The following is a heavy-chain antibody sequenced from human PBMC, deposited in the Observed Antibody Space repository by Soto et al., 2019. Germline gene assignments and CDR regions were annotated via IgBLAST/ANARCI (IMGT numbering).Heavy chain of an antibody. V-gene: IGHV4-39*01. J-gene: IGHJ3*02. Sequence: PSETLSLPCTVSGGSISRSSFYWGWIRQPPGKGLEWIGSIYYSGSTYYNPSLKSRVTISVDTSKNQFSLKLSSVTAADTAVYYCARHTGTTPNIWGQGTMVTVSS. CDR2: IYYSGST. CDR3: ARHTGTTPNI. D-gene: IGHD1-7*01. CDR1: GGSISRSSFY.